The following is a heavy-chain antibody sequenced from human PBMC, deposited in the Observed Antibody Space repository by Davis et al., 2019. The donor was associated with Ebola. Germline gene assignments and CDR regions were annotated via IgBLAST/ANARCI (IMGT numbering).Heavy chain of an antibody. Sequence: GESLKISCAASGFTFSNAWMSWVRQAPGKGLEWVGRIKSKTDGGTTDYAAPVKGRFTISRDDSKNTLYLQMNSLRAEDTAVYYCAKSGLSFGVVKYHYGMDVWGKGTTVTVSS. J-gene: IGHJ6*04. CDR1: GFTFSNAW. D-gene: IGHD3-3*01. CDR3: AKSGLSFGVVKYHYGMDV. CDR2: IKSKTDGGTT. V-gene: IGHV3-15*01.